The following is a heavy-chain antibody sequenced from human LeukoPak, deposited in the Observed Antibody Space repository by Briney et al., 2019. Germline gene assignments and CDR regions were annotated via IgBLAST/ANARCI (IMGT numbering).Heavy chain of an antibody. V-gene: IGHV3-30*04. Sequence: GRSLRLSCAASGFTFSSYAMHWVRQAPGKGLEWVAVISYDGSNKYYADSVKGRFTISRDNSKNTLYLLMNSLRAEDTAVYYCATIEAVRFHYWGQGTLVTVSS. CDR3: ATIEAVRFHY. CDR1: GFTFSSYA. D-gene: IGHD6-19*01. CDR2: ISYDGSNK. J-gene: IGHJ4*02.